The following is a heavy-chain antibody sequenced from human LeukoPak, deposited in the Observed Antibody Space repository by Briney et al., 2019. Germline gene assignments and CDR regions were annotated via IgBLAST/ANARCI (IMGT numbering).Heavy chain of an antibody. CDR3: AKAVGASRPFDY. CDR1: GFTFSSYA. D-gene: IGHD1-26*01. CDR2: ISYDGSNK. J-gene: IGHJ4*02. Sequence: GGSLRLSCAASGFTFSSYAMHWVRQAPGKGLEWVAVISYDGSNKYYADSVKGRFTISRDNSKNTLYLHMKSLRGEDAALYYCAKAVGASRPFDYWGQGTLVTVSS. V-gene: IGHV3-30-3*01.